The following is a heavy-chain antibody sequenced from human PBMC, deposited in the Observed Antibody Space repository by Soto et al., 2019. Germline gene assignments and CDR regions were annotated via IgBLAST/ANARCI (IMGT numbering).Heavy chain of an antibody. D-gene: IGHD1-26*01. CDR3: ARDHKWDGMDV. CDR1: GGSFSSDSFI. J-gene: IGHJ6*02. CDR2: INYSGTT. V-gene: IGHV4-31*03. Sequence: QVQLQEWGPGLVKPSQTLSLTCSVSGGSFSSDSFIWSWVRQFPGKGLEWIGYINYSGTTYYNPSLRSRITMSVDTSKNQFSLNLSSVTAADTAVYYCARDHKWDGMDVWGQGTTVTVSS.